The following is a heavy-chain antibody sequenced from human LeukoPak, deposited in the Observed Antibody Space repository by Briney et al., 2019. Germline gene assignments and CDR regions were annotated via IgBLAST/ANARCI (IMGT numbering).Heavy chain of an antibody. CDR3: AREDHYYHGMDV. CDR2: IISGSSTI. J-gene: IGHJ6*02. Sequence: PGGSLRLSCAASGFTFSSYNMNWVCQAPGKGLEWVSYIISGSSTIYYADSVKGRFTISRDNGKNSLYLQMNSLRAEDTAVYYCAREDHYYHGMDVWGQGTTVTVSS. CDR1: GFTFSSYN. V-gene: IGHV3-48*01.